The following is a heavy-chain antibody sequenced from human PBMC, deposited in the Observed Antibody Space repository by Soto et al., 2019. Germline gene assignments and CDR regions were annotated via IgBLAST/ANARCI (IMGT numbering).Heavy chain of an antibody. CDR3: VRDMVHYGFWSVGAFDI. V-gene: IGHV4-59*01. Sequence: PSETLSLTCTVSGGSISSYYWSWIRQPPGKGLEWIGYIYYSGSTNYNPSLKSRVTISVDTSKNQFSLKLSSVTAADTAVYYCVRDMVHYGFWSVGAFDIWGQGTMVTVSS. CDR1: GGSISSYY. J-gene: IGHJ3*02. D-gene: IGHD3-3*01. CDR2: IYYSGST.